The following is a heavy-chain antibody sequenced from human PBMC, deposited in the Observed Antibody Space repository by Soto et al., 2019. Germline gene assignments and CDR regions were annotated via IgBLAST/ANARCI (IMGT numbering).Heavy chain of an antibody. D-gene: IGHD5-18*01. Sequence: GESLKISCKGSGYSFTSYWISWVRQMPGKGLEWMGRIDPSDSYTNYSPSFQGHVTISADKSISTAYLQWSSLKASDTAMYYCSSLSMVNAAMTSMYNWFDPWGQGTLVTVSS. CDR1: GYSFTSYW. V-gene: IGHV5-10-1*01. J-gene: IGHJ5*02. CDR3: SSLSMVNAAMTSMYNWFDP. CDR2: IDPSDSYT.